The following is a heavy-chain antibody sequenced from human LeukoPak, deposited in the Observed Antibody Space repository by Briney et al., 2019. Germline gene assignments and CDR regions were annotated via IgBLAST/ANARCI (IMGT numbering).Heavy chain of an antibody. CDR3: ARAHSSSWYWFDP. V-gene: IGHV1-2*06. CDR1: GYTLTGYY. D-gene: IGHD6-13*01. CDR2: INPNSGGT. J-gene: IGHJ5*02. Sequence: ASVKVSCKASGYTLTGYYMHWVRQAPGQGLEWMGRINPNSGGTNYAQKFQGRVTMTRDTSISTAYMELSRLRSDDTAVYYCARAHSSSWYWFDPWGQGTLVTVSS.